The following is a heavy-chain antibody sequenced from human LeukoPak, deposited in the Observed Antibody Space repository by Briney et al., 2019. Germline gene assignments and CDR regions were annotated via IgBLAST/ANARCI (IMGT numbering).Heavy chain of an antibody. CDR3: ARAYYYDSSGYHFDY. CDR1: GGSIINFY. D-gene: IGHD3-22*01. Sequence: SETLSLTCTVSGGSIINFYWTWIRQSPGKGLEWIGYIYYSGTTKYSPSLKSRVTISVDRSKNQFSLKLSSVTAADTAVYYCARAYYYDSSGYHFDYWGQGTLVTVSS. V-gene: IGHV4-59*12. CDR2: IYYSGTT. J-gene: IGHJ4*02.